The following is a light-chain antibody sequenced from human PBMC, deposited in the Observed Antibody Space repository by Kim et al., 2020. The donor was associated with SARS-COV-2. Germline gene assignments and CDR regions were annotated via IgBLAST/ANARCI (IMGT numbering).Light chain of an antibody. CDR3: QQSYITPFT. Sequence: DIQMTQSPSSLSAPVGDRVTITCRTTQSISSHLNWYQQKPGRAPKLLISAASTLQGGVPSRFSGSGSETDFTLTISSLQPEDFATYFSQQSYITPFTFGPGTKVDIK. CDR1: QSISSH. J-gene: IGKJ3*01. CDR2: AAS. V-gene: IGKV1-39*01.